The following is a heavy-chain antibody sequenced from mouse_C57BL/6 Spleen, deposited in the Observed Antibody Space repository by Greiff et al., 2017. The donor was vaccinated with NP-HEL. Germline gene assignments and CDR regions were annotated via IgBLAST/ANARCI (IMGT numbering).Heavy chain of an antibody. CDR3: ARSDYGSSLYYFDY. D-gene: IGHD1-1*01. J-gene: IGHJ2*01. Sequence: VQLQQPGAELVKPGASVKLSCKASGYTFTSYWMQWVKQRPGQGLEWIGEIDPSDSYTNYNQKFKGKATLTVDTSSSTAYMQLSSLTSEDSAVYYCARSDYGSSLYYFDYWGQSTTLTVSS. CDR1: GYTFTSYW. CDR2: IDPSDSYT. V-gene: IGHV1-50*01.